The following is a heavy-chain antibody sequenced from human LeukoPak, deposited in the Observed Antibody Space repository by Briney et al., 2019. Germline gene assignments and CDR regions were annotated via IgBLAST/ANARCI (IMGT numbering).Heavy chain of an antibody. CDR1: GFXFSSYE. Sequence: GGSLRLSCAASGFXFSSYEMNWVRQAPGKGLEWVSYISSSGTTIYYADSVKGRFTISRDNAKNSLYLQMNSLRAEDTAVYYCARRYCSSTSCLIDYWGQGTLVTVSS. CDR3: ARRYCSSTSCLIDY. J-gene: IGHJ4*02. V-gene: IGHV3-48*03. CDR2: ISSSGTTI. D-gene: IGHD2-2*01.